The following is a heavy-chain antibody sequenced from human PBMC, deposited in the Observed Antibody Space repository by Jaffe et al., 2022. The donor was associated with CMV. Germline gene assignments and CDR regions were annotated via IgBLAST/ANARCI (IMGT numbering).Heavy chain of an antibody. J-gene: IGHJ3*02. CDR3: AKETGVGADSWDAFDI. CDR1: GFTFDDYA. D-gene: IGHD1-26*01. CDR2: ISWNSGSI. V-gene: IGHV3-9*01. Sequence: EVQLVESGGGLVQPGRSLRLSCAASGFTFDDYAMHWVRQAPGKGLEWVSGISWNSGSIGYADSVKGRFTISRDNAKNSLYLQMNSLRAEDTALYYCAKETGVGADSWDAFDIWGQGTMVTVSS.